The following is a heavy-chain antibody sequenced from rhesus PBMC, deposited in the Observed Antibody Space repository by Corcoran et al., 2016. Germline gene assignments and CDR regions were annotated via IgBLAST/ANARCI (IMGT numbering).Heavy chain of an antibody. D-gene: IGHD4-11*01. CDR2: IYGNNGNP. CDR3: TRHKSGSNSMDV. CDR1: ETSISFYW. Sequence: LRESGPGLVKPSAPLSLTCSAPETSISFYWRGWIRQSSGKGLTWIGEIYGNNGNPNYSPTFKSRVTISKDASRNQFSLRMNSVTAADTAVYYCTRHKSGSNSMDVWGRGVMVTVSS. J-gene: IGHJ5-2*02. V-gene: IGHV4-80*01.